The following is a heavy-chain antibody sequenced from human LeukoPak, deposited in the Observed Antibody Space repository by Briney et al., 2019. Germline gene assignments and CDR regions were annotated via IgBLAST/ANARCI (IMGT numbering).Heavy chain of an antibody. J-gene: IGHJ4*02. CDR1: GGSFSGYY. V-gene: IGHV4-34*01. CDR2: INHSGST. CDR3: ARVWVGVWAFDY. Sequence: SETLSLTCAVYGGSFSGYYWSWIRQPPGKGLEWIGEINHSGSTNYNPSLKSRVTISVDKSKNQFSLKLSSVTAADTAVYYCARVWVGVWAFDYWGQGTLVTVSS. D-gene: IGHD5/OR15-5a*01.